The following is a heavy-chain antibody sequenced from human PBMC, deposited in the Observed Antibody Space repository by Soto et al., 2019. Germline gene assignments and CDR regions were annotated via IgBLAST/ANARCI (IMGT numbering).Heavy chain of an antibody. V-gene: IGHV3-74*01. D-gene: IGHD5-18*01. Sequence: GGLIRTGGSLRLSCAASGFTFSSYWMHWVRQAPGKGLVWVSHIKRDGSGANYADSVKGRFTISRDNAKNTLYLQMDSLRAEDTAVYHCARGAAAHGYLLDYWGQGIRVTVSS. J-gene: IGHJ4*02. CDR2: IKRDGSGA. CDR1: GFTFSSYW. CDR3: ARGAAAHGYLLDY.